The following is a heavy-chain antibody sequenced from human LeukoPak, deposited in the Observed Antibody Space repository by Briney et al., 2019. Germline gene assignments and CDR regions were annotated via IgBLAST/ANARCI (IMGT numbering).Heavy chain of an antibody. Sequence: ASVKVSCKASGGTFSSYAISWVRQAPGQGLEWMGGIIPIFGTANYAQKFQGRVTITTDESTSTAYMELSSLRSEDTAVYYCAREATYCGGDCYDYWGQGTLVTASS. CDR3: AREATYCGGDCYDY. D-gene: IGHD2-21*02. J-gene: IGHJ4*02. CDR1: GGTFSSYA. CDR2: IIPIFGTA. V-gene: IGHV1-69*05.